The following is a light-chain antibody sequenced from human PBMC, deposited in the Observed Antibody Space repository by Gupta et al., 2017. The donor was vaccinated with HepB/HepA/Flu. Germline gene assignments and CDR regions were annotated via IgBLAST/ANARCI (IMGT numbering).Light chain of an antibody. J-gene: IGLJ1*01. CDR2: DVT. Sequence: QSALTQPASVSGAPGQSITISCTGTSSDVGSYNLVSWYRQHPGKAPKLIVYDVTERPSGVSNRFSGSKSGNTASLTISVLQAEDEADYYCCSYAVSSTFVFGTGTKVTVL. CDR3: CSYAVSSTFV. V-gene: IGLV2-23*02. CDR1: SSDVGSYNL.